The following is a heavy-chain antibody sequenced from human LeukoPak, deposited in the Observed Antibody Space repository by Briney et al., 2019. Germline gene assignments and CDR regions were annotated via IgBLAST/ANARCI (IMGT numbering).Heavy chain of an antibody. V-gene: IGHV1-8*01. J-gene: IGHJ4*02. CDR1: GYTFTSYD. CDR2: MNPNSGNT. CDR3: ARDLGYDSSGQQGY. Sequence: ASVKVSCKASGYTFTSYDINWVRQATGQGLEWMGWMNPNSGNTGYARKFQGRVTMTRNTSISTAYMELSSLRSDDTAVYYCARDLGYDSSGQQGYWGQGTLVTVSS. D-gene: IGHD3-22*01.